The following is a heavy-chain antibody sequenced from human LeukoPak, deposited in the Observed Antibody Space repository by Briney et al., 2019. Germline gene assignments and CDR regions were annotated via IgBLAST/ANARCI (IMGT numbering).Heavy chain of an antibody. V-gene: IGHV1-2*02. J-gene: IGHJ4*02. D-gene: IGHD3-22*01. CDR1: GYTFTRYY. Sequence: GASVKVSCKASGYTFTRYYIHWVRQAPGQGPEWMGWINPNSGDTKYAQKFQGRVTMTRDTSINTGYMELNRLKSDDTAVYFCARVLPDGYFPFDYWGQGTVITVSS. CDR3: ARVLPDGYFPFDY. CDR2: INPNSGDT.